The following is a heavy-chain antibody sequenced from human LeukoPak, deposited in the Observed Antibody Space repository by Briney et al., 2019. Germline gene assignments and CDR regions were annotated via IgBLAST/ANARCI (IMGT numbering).Heavy chain of an antibody. D-gene: IGHD3-10*01. CDR2: ISYDGSNQ. J-gene: IGHJ4*02. V-gene: IGHV3-30*04. Sequence: GGSLRLSCAASGFTFSIYAIHWVRQDPGKGLEWLGIISYDGSNQDYADSVKGRFTISRDNSKNTLYLQMNSLRGEDTAVYYCARDYGSRLTKGYYLDYWGQGTLVTVSS. CDR3: ARDYGSRLTKGYYLDY. CDR1: GFTFSIYA.